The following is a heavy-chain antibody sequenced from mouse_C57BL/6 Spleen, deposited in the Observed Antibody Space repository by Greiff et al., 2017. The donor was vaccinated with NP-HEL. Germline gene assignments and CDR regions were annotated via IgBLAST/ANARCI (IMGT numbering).Heavy chain of an antibody. V-gene: IGHV1-52*01. CDR3: ARWGDYDGFAY. CDR2: IDPSDSEP. D-gene: IGHD2-4*01. Sequence: QVQLQQPGAELVRPGSSVKLSCKASGYTFTSYWLHWVKQRPIQGLEWIGNIDPSDSEPHYNQKFKDKATLTVDKSSSTAYMQLSSLTSEDSAVYYCARWGDYDGFAYWGQGTLVTVSA. J-gene: IGHJ3*01. CDR1: GYTFTSYW.